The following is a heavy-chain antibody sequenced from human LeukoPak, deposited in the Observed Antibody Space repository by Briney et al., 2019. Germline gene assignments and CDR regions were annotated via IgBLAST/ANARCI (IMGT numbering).Heavy chain of an antibody. D-gene: IGHD2-8*01. Sequence: SETLSLTCAVSGGSISSGGYSWSWNRQPRGKGLEWIGYICHSGSTYYNPSLKSRVTISVDRSKNQFSLKLSSVTAADTAVYYCARGPVSPKDYYYYYGMDVWGQGTTVTVSS. J-gene: IGHJ6*02. CDR2: ICHSGST. CDR1: GGSISSGGYS. CDR3: ARGPVSPKDYYYYYGMDV. V-gene: IGHV4-30-2*01.